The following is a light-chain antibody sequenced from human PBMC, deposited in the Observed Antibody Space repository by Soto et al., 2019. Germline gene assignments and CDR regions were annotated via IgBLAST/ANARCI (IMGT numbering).Light chain of an antibody. CDR1: SSNIGSNY. V-gene: IGLV1-47*01. J-gene: IGLJ1*01. CDR2: RNN. Sequence: QSVLTQPRSASGTSGQRVTISGSGSSSNIGSNYVYWYHQLPGTAPKLLIYRNNQRPSGVPDRFSGSKSGTSASLAISGLRSEDEADYYCAAWDPSLSGSGVSATGRKVPVL. CDR3: AAWDPSLSGSGV.